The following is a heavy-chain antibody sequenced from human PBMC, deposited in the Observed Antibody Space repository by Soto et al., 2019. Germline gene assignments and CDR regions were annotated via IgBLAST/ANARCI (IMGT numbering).Heavy chain of an antibody. Sequence: EVQLVESGGGVVQPGGSLRLSCTASGFTVSSNYMSWVRQATGKGLEWVSVIYSGGTTYYADSVKGRFTISRDNSKNTLYLQMNSLRAEDTAVYYCARGGSASGGYYYYVMDVWGQGTTVTVSS. J-gene: IGHJ6*02. CDR1: GFTVSSNY. CDR2: IYSGGTT. D-gene: IGHD3-16*01. CDR3: ARGGSASGGYYYYVMDV. V-gene: IGHV3-66*01.